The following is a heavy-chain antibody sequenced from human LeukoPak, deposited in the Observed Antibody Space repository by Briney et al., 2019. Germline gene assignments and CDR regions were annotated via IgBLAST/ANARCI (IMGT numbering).Heavy chain of an antibody. J-gene: IGHJ4*02. CDR3: ARSTPKLPGYYFDY. CDR1: GFTFSSYS. V-gene: IGHV3-48*04. CDR2: ISSSGSTI. D-gene: IGHD5-24*01. Sequence: GGSLRLSCAASGFTFSSYSMNWVRQAPGKGLEWVSYISSSGSTIYYADSVKGRFTISRDNAKNSLYLQMNSLRAEDTAVYYCARSTPKLPGYYFDYWGQGTLVTVSS.